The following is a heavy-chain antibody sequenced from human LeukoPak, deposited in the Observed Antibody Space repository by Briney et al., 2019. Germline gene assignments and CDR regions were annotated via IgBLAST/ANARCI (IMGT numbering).Heavy chain of an antibody. CDR2: IYPGDSDT. V-gene: IGHV5-51*01. Sequence: GESLKISCKGSGYSFTSYWIGWVRQMPGKGLEWMRIIYPGDSDTRYSPSFQGHVTISADKSISTAYLQWSSLKASDTAMYYCARQYSSGWYGDWFDPWGQGTLVTVSS. CDR3: ARQYSSGWYGDWFDP. D-gene: IGHD6-19*01. J-gene: IGHJ5*02. CDR1: GYSFTSYW.